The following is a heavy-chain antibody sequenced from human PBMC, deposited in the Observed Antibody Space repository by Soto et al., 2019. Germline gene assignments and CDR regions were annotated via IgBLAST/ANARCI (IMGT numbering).Heavy chain of an antibody. J-gene: IGHJ3*01. CDR2: LYDVDGS. CDR3: ATWNEREHAFDL. V-gene: IGHV3-53*01. Sequence: DVQLVESGGGLIQPGESLRLSCAAFGLTISGKKYVAWVRQAPGKGLEWVSALYDVDGSFYAHSVTGRFTTSSDSSQTTVSLPTNHLTPDATAVQYSATWNEREHAFDLWGQGTTVSISS. CDR1: GLTISGKKY. D-gene: IGHD1-1*01.